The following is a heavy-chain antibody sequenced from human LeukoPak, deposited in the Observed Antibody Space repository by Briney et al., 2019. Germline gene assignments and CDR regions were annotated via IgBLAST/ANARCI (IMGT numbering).Heavy chain of an antibody. Sequence: SETLSLTCTVSGGSVSSYYWNWIRQPPGKGLEWIGYINYSGSTNYNPSLKSRVTISVDTSKNQFSLKLSAVTAADTAIYYCAGTPMAFGELFDPWFDPWGQGTLVTVSS. J-gene: IGHJ5*02. CDR1: GGSVSSYY. V-gene: IGHV4-59*02. CDR3: AGTPMAFGELFDPWFDP. D-gene: IGHD3-10*01. CDR2: INYSGST.